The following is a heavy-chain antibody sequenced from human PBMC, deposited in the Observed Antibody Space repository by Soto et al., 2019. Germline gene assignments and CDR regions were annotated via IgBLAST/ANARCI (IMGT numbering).Heavy chain of an antibody. J-gene: IGHJ6*02. D-gene: IGHD5-18*01. V-gene: IGHV1-18*01. CDR3: ASVKYSPPYYYYYGMDV. CDR2: ISAYNGNT. CDR1: GYTFTSYG. Sequence: QVQLVQSGAEVKKPGASVKVSCKASGYTFTSYGISWVRQAPGQGLEWMGWISAYNGNTNYAQKIQGRVTMNTDTSTSTAYMELRSLRSDNTAVYYCASVKYSPPYYYYYGMDVWGQGTTVTVSS.